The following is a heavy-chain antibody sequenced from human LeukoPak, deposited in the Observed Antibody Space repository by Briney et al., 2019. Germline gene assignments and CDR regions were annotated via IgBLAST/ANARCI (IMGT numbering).Heavy chain of an antibody. Sequence: PGGSLRLSCVASGFTFSSYAMSWVRQAPGKGLEWVSMIRNSGGTTDYADSVKGRFTISRDTSRNTLYLQMNSLRAEDTAVYYCARDFTMAGNAFDIWGQGTMVTVSS. D-gene: IGHD6-19*01. V-gene: IGHV3-23*01. CDR1: GFTFSSYA. CDR2: IRNSGGTT. CDR3: ARDFTMAGNAFDI. J-gene: IGHJ3*02.